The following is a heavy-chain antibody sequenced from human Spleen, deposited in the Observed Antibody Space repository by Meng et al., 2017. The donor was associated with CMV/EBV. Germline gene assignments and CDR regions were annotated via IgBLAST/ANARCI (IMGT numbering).Heavy chain of an antibody. CDR1: GYTFSSYG. CDR3: ARGAASGSSPFGRDY. CDR2: ISVYNGNT. J-gene: IGHJ4*02. Sequence: SGYTFSSYGIAWVRHAPGQGLEWMGWISVYNGNTKYAQNLQGRVTMTTDTSTSTAYMELRSLRFDDTAVYYCARGAASGSSPFGRDYWGQGTLVTVSS. V-gene: IGHV1-18*01. D-gene: IGHD1-26*01.